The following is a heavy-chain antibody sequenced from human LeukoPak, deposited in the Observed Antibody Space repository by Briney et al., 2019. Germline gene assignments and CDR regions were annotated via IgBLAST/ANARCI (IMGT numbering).Heavy chain of an antibody. D-gene: IGHD3-10*01. CDR2: ISVSDSLK. CDR3: AREEYYGSGSYMRYFYYYDMDV. V-gene: IGHV3-48*03. J-gene: IGHJ6*04. Sequence: GGSLRLSCAASGFTISTYGMSWVRQAPGEGLEWVAYISVSDSLKYYPASVKGRFTISRDNAKNSLYLQMNTMRAEDTAVYYCAREEYYGSGSYMRYFYYYDMDVWGKGTTVTVSS. CDR1: GFTISTYG.